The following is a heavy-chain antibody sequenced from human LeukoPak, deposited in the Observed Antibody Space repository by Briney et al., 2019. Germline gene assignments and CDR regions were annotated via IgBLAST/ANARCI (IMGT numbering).Heavy chain of an antibody. CDR3: ASSPTGAADYYYYYMDV. J-gene: IGHJ6*03. Sequence: SETLSLTCTVSGGSISSSSYYWGWIRQPPGKGLEWIGSIYCSGSTYYNPSLKSRVTISVDTSKNQFSLKLSSVTAADTAVYYCASSPTGAADYYYYYMDVWGKGTTVTVSS. CDR1: GGSISSSSYY. CDR2: IYCSGST. D-gene: IGHD6-13*01. V-gene: IGHV4-39*07.